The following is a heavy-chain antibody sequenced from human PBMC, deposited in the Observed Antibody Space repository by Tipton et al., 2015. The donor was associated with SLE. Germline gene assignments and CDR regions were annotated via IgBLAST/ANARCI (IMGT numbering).Heavy chain of an antibody. CDR1: GGSFSGYY. CDR2: INHSGST. Sequence: TLSLTCAVYGGSFSGYYWSWIRQPPGKGLEWIGEINHSGSTTYNPSLKSRVTISIDTSKNQFSLKLSSVTAADTAVYYCARGLSSLVGFYYYYYMDVWGKGPTVPVSS. D-gene: IGHD2-8*02. CDR3: ARGLSSLVGFYYYYYMDV. J-gene: IGHJ6*03. V-gene: IGHV4-34*01.